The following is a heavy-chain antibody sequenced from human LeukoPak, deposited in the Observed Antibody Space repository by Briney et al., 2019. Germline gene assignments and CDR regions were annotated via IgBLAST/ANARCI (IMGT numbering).Heavy chain of an antibody. CDR2: IYYSGST. CDR3: ARDINSSGYIDY. J-gene: IGHJ4*02. Sequence: PSETLSLTCTGSGGSISSGDYYWSWIRQPPGKGLVRIGYIYYSGSTYYNPSLKSRVTISVDTSKNQFSLKLSSVTAADTAVYYCARDINSSGYIDYWGQGTLVTVSS. V-gene: IGHV4-30-4*01. D-gene: IGHD3-22*01. CDR1: GGSISSGDYY.